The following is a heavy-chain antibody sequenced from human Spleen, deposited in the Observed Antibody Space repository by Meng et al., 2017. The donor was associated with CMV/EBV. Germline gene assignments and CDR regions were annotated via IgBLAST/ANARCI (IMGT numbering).Heavy chain of an antibody. CDR2: IYSGGST. CDR1: GFTVSRSY. CDR3: ATRTPGV. V-gene: IGHV3-66*02. D-gene: IGHD1-14*01. J-gene: IGHJ6*02. Sequence: GESLKISCAASGFTVSRSYMSWVRQAPGKGLEWVSVIYSGGSTYYADSVKGRFTISRDNSKNTLYLQMNSLRAEDTAVYYCATRTPGVWGQGTTVTVSS.